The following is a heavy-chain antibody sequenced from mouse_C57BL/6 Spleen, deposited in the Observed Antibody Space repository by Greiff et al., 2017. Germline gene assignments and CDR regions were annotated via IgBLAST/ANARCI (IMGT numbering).Heavy chain of an antibody. Sequence: QVQLQQSGAELVKPGASVKLSCKASGYTFTSYWMHWVKQRPGQGLEWIGMIHPNSGSTNYNEKFKSKATLTVDKSSSTAYMQLSSLTSEDSAVYYCARGTSYYDYDEGYAMDYWGQGTSVTVSS. CDR1: GYTFTSYW. V-gene: IGHV1-64*01. CDR2: IHPNSGST. D-gene: IGHD2-4*01. CDR3: ARGTSYYDYDEGYAMDY. J-gene: IGHJ4*01.